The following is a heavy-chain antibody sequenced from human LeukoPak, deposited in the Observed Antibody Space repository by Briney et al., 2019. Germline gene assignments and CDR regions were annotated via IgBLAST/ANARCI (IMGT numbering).Heavy chain of an antibody. CDR3: ARAGSSPLDAFDI. J-gene: IGHJ3*02. D-gene: IGHD6-6*01. CDR2: ISYDGSNK. CDR1: GFTLSSYA. V-gene: IGHV3-30-3*01. Sequence: GGSLRLSCAASGFTLSSYAMHWVRQAPGKGLEWVAVISYDGSNKYYADSVKGRFTISRDNSKNTLYLQMNSLRSEDTAVYYCARAGSSPLDAFDIWGQGTMVTVSS.